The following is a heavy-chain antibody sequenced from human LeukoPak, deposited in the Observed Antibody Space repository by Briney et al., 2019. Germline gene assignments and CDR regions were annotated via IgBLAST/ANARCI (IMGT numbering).Heavy chain of an antibody. CDR3: ASGRQQLAHYGMDV. CDR2: IYYSGST. V-gene: IGHV4-59*01. D-gene: IGHD6-13*01. Sequence: SETLSLTCTVSGGSISSYDWSGIRQPPGKGREGIGYIYYSGSTNYNPSLKRRVTISVDTSKNQFSLRLSSVTAADTAVYYCASGRQQLAHYGMDVWGQGTTVTVSS. J-gene: IGHJ6*02. CDR1: GGSISSYD.